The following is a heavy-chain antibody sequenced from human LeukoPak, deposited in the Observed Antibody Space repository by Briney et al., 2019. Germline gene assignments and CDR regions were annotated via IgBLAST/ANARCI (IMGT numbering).Heavy chain of an antibody. D-gene: IGHD4-17*01. CDR1: GGSISSYY. J-gene: IGHJ3*02. Sequence: SETLSLTCTVSGGSISSYYWSWIRQPPGKGLEWIGYIYYSGSTNYNPSLKSRVTISVDTSKNQFSLKLSSVTAADTAVYYCAMDTLMAAVTTASDAFDIWGQGTMVTVSS. CDR3: AMDTLMAAVTTASDAFDI. CDR2: IYYSGST. V-gene: IGHV4-59*01.